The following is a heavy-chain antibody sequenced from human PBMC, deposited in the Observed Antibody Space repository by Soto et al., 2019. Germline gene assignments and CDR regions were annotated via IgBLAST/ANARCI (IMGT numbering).Heavy chain of an antibody. Sequence: ASVQVSCKASGYTFTGYYMHWVRQAPGQGLEWTGWINPNSGGTNYAQKFQGRVTMTRDTSISTAYMELSRLRSDDTAVYYCARIRRAYCSSTSCQRTYYYYYGMDVWGQGNTVTVYS. CDR2: INPNSGGT. CDR1: GYTFTGYY. V-gene: IGHV1-2*02. CDR3: ARIRRAYCSSTSCQRTYYYYYGMDV. D-gene: IGHD2-2*01. J-gene: IGHJ6*02.